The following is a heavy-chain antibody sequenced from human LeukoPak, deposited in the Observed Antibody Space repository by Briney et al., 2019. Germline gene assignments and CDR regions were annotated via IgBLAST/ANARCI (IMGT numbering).Heavy chain of an antibody. CDR1: GYSISSGYY. D-gene: IGHD3-9*01. V-gene: IGHV4-38-2*01. CDR3: ARAETDILTGYFPRWFDP. Sequence: SETLSLTCAVSGYSISSGYYWGWIRQPPGKGLEWIGSIYHSGSTYYNPSLKSRVTISVDTSKNQFSLRLSSVTAADTAVYYCARAETDILTGYFPRWFDPWGQGTLVTVSS. CDR2: IYHSGST. J-gene: IGHJ5*02.